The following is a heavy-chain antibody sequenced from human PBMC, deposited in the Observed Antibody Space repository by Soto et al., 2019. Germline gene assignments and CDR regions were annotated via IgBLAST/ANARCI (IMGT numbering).Heavy chain of an antibody. V-gene: IGHV3-13*01. Sequence: GGSLRLSCAASGFTFSSYDMHWVRQATGKGLEWVSAIGTAGDTYYPGSVKGRFTISRENAKNSLYLQMNSLRAGDTAVYYCARGDSSGFPYYYYGMDVWGQGTTVTVSS. CDR2: IGTAGDT. CDR1: GFTFSSYD. CDR3: ARGDSSGFPYYYYGMDV. D-gene: IGHD3-22*01. J-gene: IGHJ6*02.